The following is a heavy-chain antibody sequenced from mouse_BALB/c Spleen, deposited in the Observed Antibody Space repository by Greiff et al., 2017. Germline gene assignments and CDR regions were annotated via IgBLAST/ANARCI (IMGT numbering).Heavy chain of an antibody. CDR3: ARDRSDYGNWYFDV. D-gene: IGHD2-4*01. CDR2: ISSGGSYT. CDR1: GFTFSSYA. J-gene: IGHJ1*01. V-gene: IGHV5-9-4*01. Sequence: EVQVVESGGGLVKPGGSLKLSCAASGFTFSSYAMSWVRQSPEKRLEWVAEISSGGSYTYYPDTVTGRFTISRDNAKNTLYLEMSSLRSEDTAMYYCARDRSDYGNWYFDVWGEGTTVTVSS.